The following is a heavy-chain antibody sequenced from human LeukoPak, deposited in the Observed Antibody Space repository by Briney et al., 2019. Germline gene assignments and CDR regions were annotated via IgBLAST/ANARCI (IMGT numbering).Heavy chain of an antibody. CDR3: ARVQDFETRGYYLGY. V-gene: IGHV4-34*01. CDR1: GGSFSDYY. D-gene: IGHD3-22*01. J-gene: IGHJ4*01. CDR2: INHSGST. Sequence: SETLSLTCAVYGGSFSDYYWNWIRRPPGKGLEWIGEINHSGSTNYNPSLKSRVTMSVDTFKNQFSLTLSSVTAADTAVYYCARVQDFETRGYYLGYWGHGTLVTVSS.